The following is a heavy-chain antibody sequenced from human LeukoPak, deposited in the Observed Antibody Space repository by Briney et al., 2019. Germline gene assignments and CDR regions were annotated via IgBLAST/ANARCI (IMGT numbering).Heavy chain of an antibody. CDR1: RFPFSTFW. V-gene: IGHV3-7*01. D-gene: IGHD3-16*01. Sequence: PGGSLRLSCAASRFPFSTFWMTWGRQTPGKGPEWVANINEDGSKKYYVDSVKGRFTISRDNGKNSLYLEMDSLRADDTALYFCVQGGHFDFWGQGAPVTVSS. CDR3: VQGGHFDF. J-gene: IGHJ4*02. CDR2: INEDGSKK.